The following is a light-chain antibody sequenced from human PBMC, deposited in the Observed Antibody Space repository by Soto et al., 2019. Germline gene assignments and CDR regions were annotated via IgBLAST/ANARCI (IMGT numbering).Light chain of an antibody. J-gene: IGLJ1*01. CDR1: KLGDKY. CDR2: QDN. Sequence: SYELTQPPSVSVSPGQTASITCSGDKLGDKYACWYQQKPGQSPVLVIYQDNKRPSGIPERFSGSNSGNTATLTISGTQAMDEADYYCQAWDISTAVFGTGTQLTVL. CDR3: QAWDISTAV. V-gene: IGLV3-1*01.